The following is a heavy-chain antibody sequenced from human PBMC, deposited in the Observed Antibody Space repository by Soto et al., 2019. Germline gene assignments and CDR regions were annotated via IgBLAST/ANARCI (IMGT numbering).Heavy chain of an antibody. Sequence: QMQLVQSGPEVKKPGTSVKVSCKASGFDFGSFGIQWLRPSHGQGFEWIGWIVVGTGNTNYAPNFQGRVTITRDLSTNTAYMDLTNMRSDDTAVYFCSMDRPDIAIGWPVWGQGTTVAVSS. V-gene: IGHV1-58*02. J-gene: IGHJ6*02. CDR3: SMDRPDIAIGWPV. CDR2: IVVGTGNT. CDR1: GFDFGSFG. D-gene: IGHD2-15*01.